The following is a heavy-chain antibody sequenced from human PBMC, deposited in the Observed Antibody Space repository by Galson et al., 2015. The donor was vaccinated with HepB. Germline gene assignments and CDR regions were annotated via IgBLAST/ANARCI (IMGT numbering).Heavy chain of an antibody. J-gene: IGHJ6*02. V-gene: IGHV3-33*01. D-gene: IGHD2-21*01. CDR2: IWYDGGNK. CDR3: ARDQGYGLSDSDYGMDV. CDR1: GFTFSSYG. Sequence: SLRLSCAASGFTFSSYGMHWVRQAPGKGLEWVGIIWYDGGNKHYADSVEGRFSISRDNSKNTVYLQMNSLRDEDTAVYYCARDQGYGLSDSDYGMDVRGQGTTVTVSS.